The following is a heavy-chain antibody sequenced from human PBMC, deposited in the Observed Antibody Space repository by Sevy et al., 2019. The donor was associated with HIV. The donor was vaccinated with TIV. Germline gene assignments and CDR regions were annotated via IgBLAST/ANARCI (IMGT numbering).Heavy chain of an antibody. V-gene: IGHV3-9*01. J-gene: IGHJ2*01. CDR3: AKVHHGDYDYWYFDL. D-gene: IGHD4-17*01. CDR1: GFTFDDYA. CDR2: ISWNSGSI. Sequence: GGSLRLSCAASGFTFDDYAMHWVRQAPGKGLEWVSGISWNSGSIGYADSVKGRFTISRDNAKNSLYLQMNSLRAEDTALYYCAKVHHGDYDYWYFDLWGRGTLVTVSS.